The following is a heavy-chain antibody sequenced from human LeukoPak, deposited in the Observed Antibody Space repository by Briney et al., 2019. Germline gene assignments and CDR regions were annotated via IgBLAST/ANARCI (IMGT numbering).Heavy chain of an antibody. J-gene: IGHJ5*02. V-gene: IGHV4-4*09. CDR3: ARGSDYWYRFDP. D-gene: IGHD2-8*02. CDR1: GDSISSYY. Sequence: SETLSLTCTVSGDSISSYYWGWIRQPPGKGLEWIGYIYTSGTTNYNPSLKSRVTISVDTSKNQLSLKLSSVTAADTAVYYCARGSDYWYRFDPWGQGTLVTVSS. CDR2: IYTSGTT.